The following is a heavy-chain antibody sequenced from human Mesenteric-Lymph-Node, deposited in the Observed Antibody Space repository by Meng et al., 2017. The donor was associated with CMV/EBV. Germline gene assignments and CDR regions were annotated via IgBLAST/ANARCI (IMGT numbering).Heavy chain of an antibody. CDR1: GFTFGDYA. J-gene: IGHJ4*02. D-gene: IGHD6-13*01. Sequence: SGFTFGDYAMNWVRQAPGKGLEWVSRISWDGHSTSYADSVKGRFTISRDNNKNFLYLQMNSLRGEDTALYFCGKDVSAAAGIEGYIDSWGQGTLVTVSS. V-gene: IGHV3-43D*04. CDR2: ISWDGHST. CDR3: GKDVSAAAGIEGYIDS.